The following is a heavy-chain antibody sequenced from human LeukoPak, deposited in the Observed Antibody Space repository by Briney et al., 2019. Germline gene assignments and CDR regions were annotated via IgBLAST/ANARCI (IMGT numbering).Heavy chain of an antibody. V-gene: IGHV6-1*01. D-gene: IGHD6-19*01. CDR2: TYYRSKWYN. J-gene: IGHJ5*02. Sequence: SQTLSLTCAISGDSVSSNSAAWNWIRQSPSRGLEWLGRTYYRSKWYNDYAVSVKSRITINPDTSKNQFSLKLSSVTAADTAVYYCARDRYSSGWNNWFDPWGQGTLVTVSS. CDR3: ARDRYSSGWNNWFDP. CDR1: GDSVSSNSAA.